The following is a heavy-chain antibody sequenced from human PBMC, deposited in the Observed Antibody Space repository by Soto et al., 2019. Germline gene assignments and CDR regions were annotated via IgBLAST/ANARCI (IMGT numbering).Heavy chain of an antibody. CDR3: ARVYMITFGGVIHNWFDP. CDR1: GYTFTSYD. D-gene: IGHD3-16*02. CDR2: MNPNSGNT. J-gene: IGHJ5*02. V-gene: IGHV1-8*01. Sequence: GASVKVSCKASGYTFTSYDINWVRQATGQGLEWMGWMNPNSGNTGYAQKFQGRVTMTRNTSISTAYMELSSLRSEDTAVYYCARVYMITFGGVIHNWFDPWGQGTLVTVSS.